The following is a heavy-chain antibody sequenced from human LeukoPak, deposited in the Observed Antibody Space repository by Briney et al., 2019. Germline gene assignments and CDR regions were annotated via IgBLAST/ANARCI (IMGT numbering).Heavy chain of an antibody. CDR1: GFTSSSYA. V-gene: IGHV3-30*04. CDR3: AKVNWGTVAPHGDY. J-gene: IGHJ4*02. D-gene: IGHD6-19*01. CDR2: ISYDGSNK. Sequence: GRSLRLSCAASGFTSSSYAMHWVRQAPGKGLEWVAVISYDGSNKYYADSVKGRFTIARDNSKSALYLQMNSLRAEDTAIYYCAKVNWGTVAPHGDYWGQGTLVTVSS.